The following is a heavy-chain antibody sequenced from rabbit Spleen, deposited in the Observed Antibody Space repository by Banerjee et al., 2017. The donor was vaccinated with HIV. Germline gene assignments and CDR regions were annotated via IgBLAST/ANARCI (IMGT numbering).Heavy chain of an antibody. CDR1: GFSFSNKAV. CDR3: ARSGYVGWGGDGDLTGNKL. CDR2: INAVTGKA. D-gene: IGHD4-1*01. J-gene: IGHJ4*01. Sequence: QSLEESGGDLVKPGASLTLTCKASGFSFSNKAVMCWVRQAPGKGLQWIACINAVTGKAVYATWAKGRFTFSKTSSTTVTLQMTSLTAADTATYFCARSGYVGWGGDGDLTGNKLWGPGTLVTVS. V-gene: IGHV1S40*01.